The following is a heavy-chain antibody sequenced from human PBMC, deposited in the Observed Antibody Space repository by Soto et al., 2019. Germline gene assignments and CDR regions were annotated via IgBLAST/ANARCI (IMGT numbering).Heavy chain of an antibody. V-gene: IGHV4-4*09. CDR3: ASRDSGTSLDY. J-gene: IGHJ4*02. D-gene: IGHD1-7*01. CDR2: IYRTGST. CDR1: GGSISSYY. Sequence: SETLSLTCTVSGGSISSYYWSWIRQPPGKGLEWIGEIYRTGSTNYNPSLKSRVTISLDKSEKQISLKVTSLTAADTAVYYCASRDSGTSLDYWGQGTLVTVSS.